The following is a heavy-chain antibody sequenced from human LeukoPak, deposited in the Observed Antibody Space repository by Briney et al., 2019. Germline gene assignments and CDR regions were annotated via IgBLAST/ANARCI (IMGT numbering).Heavy chain of an antibody. J-gene: IGHJ6*02. CDR1: GYTFTSYD. CDR2: MNPNSGNT. CDR3: ARGGSGYNSLYYYYYGMDV. V-gene: IGHV1-8*01. D-gene: IGHD5-12*01. Sequence: ASVKVSCKASGYTFTSYDINWVRRATGQGDEWMGWMNPNSGNTGYAQKFQGRVTMTRNTSISTAYMELSSLRSEDTAVYYCARGGSGYNSLYYYYYGMDVWGQGTTVTVSS.